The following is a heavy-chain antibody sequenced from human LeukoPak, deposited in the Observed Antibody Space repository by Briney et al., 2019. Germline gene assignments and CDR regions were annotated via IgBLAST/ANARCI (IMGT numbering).Heavy chain of an antibody. CDR3: ATYRSKYSGSYAFGY. D-gene: IGHD1-26*01. Sequence: ASVKVSCKVSGYTLTGLSMHWVRQAPGKGLEWMGGFDPEDGETIYAQKFQGRVTMTEDTSTDTAYMELSSLRSEDTAVYYCATYRSKYSGSYAFGYWGQGTLVTVSS. CDR1: GYTLTGLS. J-gene: IGHJ4*02. V-gene: IGHV1-24*01. CDR2: FDPEDGET.